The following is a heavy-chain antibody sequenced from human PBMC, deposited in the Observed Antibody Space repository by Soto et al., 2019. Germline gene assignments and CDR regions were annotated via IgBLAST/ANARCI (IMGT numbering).Heavy chain of an antibody. CDR2: INPNSGGT. Sequence: QVQLVQSGAEVKKPGASVKVSCKASGYTFTGYYMHWVRQAPGQGLEWMGWINPNSGGTNYAQKFQGWVTMTRDTSISTAYMELSRLRSDDTAVYYCARGSFGRFLEWLRYDYWGPGTLVTVSS. CDR1: GYTFTGYY. J-gene: IGHJ4*02. D-gene: IGHD3-3*01. CDR3: ARGSFGRFLEWLRYDY. V-gene: IGHV1-2*04.